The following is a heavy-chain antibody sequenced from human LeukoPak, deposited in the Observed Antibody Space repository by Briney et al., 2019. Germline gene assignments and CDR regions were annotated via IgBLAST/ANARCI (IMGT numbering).Heavy chain of an antibody. D-gene: IGHD5-18*01. CDR3: ARGPDTAMANYYYYMDV. Sequence: SETLSLTCTVSGGSISVVSYYWGWTRHPPGKGLGWMGEINHSGSTNYNPSLKSRVTISVDTSKNQFSLKLSSVTAADTAVYYCARGPDTAMANYYYYMDVWGKGTTVTVSS. J-gene: IGHJ6*03. CDR2: INHSGST. V-gene: IGHV4-39*07. CDR1: GGSISVVSYY.